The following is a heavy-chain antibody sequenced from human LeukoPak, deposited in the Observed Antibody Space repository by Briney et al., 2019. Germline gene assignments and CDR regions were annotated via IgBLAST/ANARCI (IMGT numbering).Heavy chain of an antibody. CDR1: GFTFSSDG. J-gene: IGHJ3*02. CDR3: ARGIFGMVINGFDI. D-gene: IGHD3-3*01. Sequence: KPGGSLRLSCIASGFTFSSDGMSWIRQPPGKGLEWIGYIYYSESTKYNPSLKSRLTISEDTSKNQFSLRLSSVTAADTAVYYCARGIFGMVINGFDIWGQGTMVTVSS. V-gene: IGHV4-59*01. CDR2: IYYSEST.